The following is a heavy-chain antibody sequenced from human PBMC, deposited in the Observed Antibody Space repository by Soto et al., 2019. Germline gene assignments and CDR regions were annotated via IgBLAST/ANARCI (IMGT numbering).Heavy chain of an antibody. J-gene: IGHJ5*02. V-gene: IGHV3-23*01. CDR1: GFTFSSYA. CDR3: ARGALSYSSAYQNWFDP. D-gene: IGHD4-4*01. Sequence: LRLSCAASGFTFSSYAMSWVRQAPGKGLEWVSAISGSGGSTYYADSVKGRFTISRDNSKNLVYLQMNSLRAEDTGVYYCARGALSYSSAYQNWFDPWGQGTLVTVSS. CDR2: ISGSGGST.